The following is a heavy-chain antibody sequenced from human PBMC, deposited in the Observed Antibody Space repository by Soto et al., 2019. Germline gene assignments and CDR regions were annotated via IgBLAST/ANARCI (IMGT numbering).Heavy chain of an antibody. CDR3: ARGHPLRIVATPRGFDY. V-gene: IGHV4-39*07. J-gene: IGHJ4*02. D-gene: IGHD1-26*01. CDR1: GGSISSSSYY. Sequence: SETLSLTCTVSGGSISSSSYYWGWIRQPPGKGLEWIGEINHSGSTNYNPSLESRVSISVDTSKNQFSLRLSSVTAAESAVYYCARGHPLRIVATPRGFDYWGQGTLVTVSS. CDR2: INHSGST.